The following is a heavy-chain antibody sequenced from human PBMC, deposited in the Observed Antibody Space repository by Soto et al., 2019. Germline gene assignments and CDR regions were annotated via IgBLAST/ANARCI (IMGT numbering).Heavy chain of an antibody. Sequence: QVQLVESGGGVVQPGRSLRLSCAASGFTFSSYGMHWVRQAPGKGLVWVAVISYDGSNKYYADSVKGRFTISRDNSKNTLYLQMNSLRAEDTAVYCCAKGLAYCGGDCYSHFDLWGRGTLVTVSS. CDR3: AKGLAYCGGDCYSHFDL. D-gene: IGHD2-21*02. V-gene: IGHV3-30*18. J-gene: IGHJ2*01. CDR2: ISYDGSNK. CDR1: GFTFSSYG.